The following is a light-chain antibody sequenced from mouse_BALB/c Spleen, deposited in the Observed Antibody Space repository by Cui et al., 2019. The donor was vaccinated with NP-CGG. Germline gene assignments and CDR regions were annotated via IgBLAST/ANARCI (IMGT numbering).Light chain of an antibody. CDR1: TGAVTTNNY. CDR2: GTN. V-gene: IGLV1*01. Sequence: QTVVSHESALTTSPGETVTLTCRSSTGAVTTNNYANWVQEKPDHLFTGLIGGTNNRVPGVPARFSGSLIGDKAALTITGAQTEDEAIYFCALWYSNHWVFGGGTKLTVL. CDR3: ALWYSNHWV. J-gene: IGLJ1*01.